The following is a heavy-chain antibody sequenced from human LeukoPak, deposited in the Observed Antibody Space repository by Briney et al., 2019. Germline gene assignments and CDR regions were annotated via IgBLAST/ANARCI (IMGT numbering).Heavy chain of an antibody. Sequence: PSETLSLTCTVSGGSISSYYWSWIRQPPGKGLEWIGYIYYSGSTNYNPSLKSRVTISVDTSKNQFSLKLSSVTAADTAVYYCARETKTFYFDSSAYYPYYFDSWGQGTLVTVSS. V-gene: IGHV4-59*12. CDR2: IYYSGST. CDR1: GGSISSYY. D-gene: IGHD3-22*01. J-gene: IGHJ4*02. CDR3: ARETKTFYFDSSAYYPYYFDS.